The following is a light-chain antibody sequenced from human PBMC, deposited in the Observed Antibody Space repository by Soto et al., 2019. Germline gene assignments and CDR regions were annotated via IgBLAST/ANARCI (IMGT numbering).Light chain of an antibody. Sequence: EMVMTQSPVTLSVSPGERATLSCRASQSVNSKLAWYQQKPDQAPRLLIYGASTRAAGIPDRFSGSGSGTDFTLTISSLQSEDFAVYYCQQYDDWPGYTFGQGTKLEIK. V-gene: IGKV3-15*01. J-gene: IGKJ2*01. CDR2: GAS. CDR3: QQYDDWPGYT. CDR1: QSVNSK.